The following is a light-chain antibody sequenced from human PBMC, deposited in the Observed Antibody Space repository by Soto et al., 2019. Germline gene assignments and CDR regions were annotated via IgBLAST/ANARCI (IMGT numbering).Light chain of an antibody. V-gene: IGKV3-11*01. J-gene: IGKJ3*01. CDR3: QQRSNCS. CDR1: QSVSSY. CDR2: DAS. Sequence: EIVLTQSPATLSLSPGERATLSCRASQSVSSYLAWYQQKPGQAPRLLIYDASSRATGIPARFSGSGSGTDFTLTISSLEPEDFAVYYCQQRSNCSFGTGTKVDIK.